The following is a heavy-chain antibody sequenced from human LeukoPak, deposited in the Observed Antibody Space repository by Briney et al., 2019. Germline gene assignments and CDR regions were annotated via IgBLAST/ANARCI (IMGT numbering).Heavy chain of an antibody. CDR1: GGSFSGYY. V-gene: IGHV4-34*01. CDR2: INHSGST. D-gene: IGHD4-23*01. Sequence: PSETLSLTCAVYGGSFSGYYWSWIRQPPGKGLEWIGEINHSGSTNYNPSLKSRVTISVDTSKNQFSLKLSSVTAADTAVYYCARHFKGATVVSWGQGTLVTVSS. J-gene: IGHJ5*02. CDR3: ARHFKGATVVS.